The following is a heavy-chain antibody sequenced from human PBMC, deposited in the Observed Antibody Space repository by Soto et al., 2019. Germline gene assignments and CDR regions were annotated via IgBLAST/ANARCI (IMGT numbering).Heavy chain of an antibody. CDR3: ARGKYSSGWDDY. CDR2: INPNSGGT. Sequence: QVQLVQSGAEVKKPGASVKFSCKASGYTFTGYYMHWVRQAPGQGLEWMGWINPNSGGTNYAQKFQGCVTMTRDTSISTAYMELSRLRADDSAVYYCARGKYSSGWDDYWGQGTLVTVSS. J-gene: IGHJ4*02. D-gene: IGHD6-25*01. CDR1: GYTFTGYY. V-gene: IGHV1-2*04.